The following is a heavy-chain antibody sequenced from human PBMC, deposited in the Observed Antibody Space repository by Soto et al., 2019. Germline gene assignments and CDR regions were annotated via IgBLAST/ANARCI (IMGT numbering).Heavy chain of an antibody. Sequence: VQLVESGGGVVQPGRSLRLSCAASGFTFSSYAMHWVRQAPGRGLEWVAVISFDGNNNYYADSVKGRFTISRDKSKNTLYLQMNSLRGDDTAVYYCARDLIVPTTRFNYWGQGTLVTVSS. V-gene: IGHV3-30-3*01. CDR1: GFTFSSYA. J-gene: IGHJ4*02. D-gene: IGHD5-12*01. CDR2: ISFDGNNN. CDR3: ARDLIVPTTRFNY.